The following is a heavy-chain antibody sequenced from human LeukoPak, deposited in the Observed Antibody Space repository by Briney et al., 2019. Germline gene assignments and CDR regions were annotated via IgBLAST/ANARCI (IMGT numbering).Heavy chain of an antibody. CDR1: GGSISSGSYY. J-gene: IGHJ5*02. CDR3: ARDWAAAAGIGFDP. V-gene: IGHV4-61*02. D-gene: IGHD6-13*01. CDR2: IYTSGST. Sequence: SETLSLTCTVSGGSISSGSYYWSWIRQPAGKGLEWIGRIYTSGSTNYNPSLKSRVTISVDTSKNQFSLKLSSVTAADTAVYYCARDWAAAAGIGFDPWGQGTLVTVSS.